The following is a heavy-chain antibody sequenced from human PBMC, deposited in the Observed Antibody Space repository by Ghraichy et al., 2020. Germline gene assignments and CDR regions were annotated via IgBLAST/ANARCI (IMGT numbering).Heavy chain of an antibody. CDR3: ARPTPGGSGIDPFDI. J-gene: IGHJ3*02. D-gene: IGHD6-25*01. CDR2: VYNSGRT. CDR1: GDSLRSSTYY. V-gene: IGHV4-39*01. Sequence: SETLSLTCMVSGDSLRSSTYYWGWIRQPPGKGLQWIGSVYNSGRTYYNPSLKSRVAIFVDTSKNQFSLNLSSVIAADTAVYYCARPTPGGSGIDPFDIWGQVTMFTVSS.